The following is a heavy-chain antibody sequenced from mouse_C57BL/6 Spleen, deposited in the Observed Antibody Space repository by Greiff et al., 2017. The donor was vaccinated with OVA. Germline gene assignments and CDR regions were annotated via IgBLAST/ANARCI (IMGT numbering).Heavy chain of an antibody. J-gene: IGHJ3*01. D-gene: IGHD4-1*01. CDR1: GFSLTSYG. CDR3: ARRGLTGPFAY. Sequence: VKLEESGPGLVQPSQSLSITCTVSGFSLTSYGVHWVRQSPGKGLEWLGVIWSGGSTDYNAAFISRLSISKDNSKSQVFFKMNSLQADDTAIYYCARRGLTGPFAYWGQGTLVTVSA. CDR2: IWSGGST. V-gene: IGHV2-2*01.